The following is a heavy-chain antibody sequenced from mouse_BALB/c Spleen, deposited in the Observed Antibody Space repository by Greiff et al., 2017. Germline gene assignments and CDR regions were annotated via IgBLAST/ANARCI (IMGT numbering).Heavy chain of an antibody. Sequence: QVQLQQSGAELVRPGASVTLSCKASGYTFTDYEMHWVKQTPVDGLEWIGAIDPETGGTAYNQKFKGKATLTADKSSSTAYMELRSLTSEDSAVYYCTRYPYGYYFDYWGQGTTLTVAS. J-gene: IGHJ2*01. CDR3: TRYPYGYYFDY. CDR1: GYTFTDYE. CDR2: IDPETGGT. V-gene: IGHV1-15*01. D-gene: IGHD1-2*01.